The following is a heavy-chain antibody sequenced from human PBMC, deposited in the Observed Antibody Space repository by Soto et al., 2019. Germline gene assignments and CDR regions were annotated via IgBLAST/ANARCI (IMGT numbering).Heavy chain of an antibody. CDR1: GGTFSSYA. Sequence: QVQLVQSGAEVKKPGSSVKVSCKASGGTFSSYAISWVRQAPGQGLEWMGGIIPIFGTANYAQKFQGRVTITADESTSTAYMELSSLRSEDTAGYYCASRYCSGGSCYSAWGYWGQGTLVTVSS. CDR3: ASRYCSGGSCYSAWGY. CDR2: IIPIFGTA. J-gene: IGHJ4*02. V-gene: IGHV1-69*01. D-gene: IGHD2-15*01.